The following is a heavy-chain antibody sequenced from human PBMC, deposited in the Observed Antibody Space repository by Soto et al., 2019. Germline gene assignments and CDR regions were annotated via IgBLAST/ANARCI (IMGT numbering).Heavy chain of an antibody. Sequence: EVQLLESGGGLVQPGGSLRLSCADSGFTFSSYAVSWVRQAPGKGLEWVSAISGSGGSTYYTDSVMGRFTISRDNSKNTLYLQMNSLRAEDTAVYYCAKREAVANTAEFDYWGQGPLVTASS. D-gene: IGHD6-19*01. CDR1: GFTFSSYA. CDR2: ISGSGGST. CDR3: AKREAVANTAEFDY. V-gene: IGHV3-23*01. J-gene: IGHJ4*02.